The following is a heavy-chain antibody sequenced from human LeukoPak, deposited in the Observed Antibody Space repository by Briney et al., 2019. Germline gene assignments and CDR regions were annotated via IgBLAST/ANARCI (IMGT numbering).Heavy chain of an antibody. D-gene: IGHD2/OR15-2a*01. Sequence: PSETLSLTCTVSGGFFSNYFRGWVRQPPGKGLEWIAYIHSSGSTTYNPSLMSRGTLVAGVSRNQFSLKLSSVTTADTAVYYCARAGFYASWNQYYYYYYMDVWGTGTTVTVSS. CDR1: GGFFSNYF. J-gene: IGHJ6*03. V-gene: IGHV4-59*01. CDR2: IHSSGST. CDR3: ARAGFYASWNQYYYYYYMDV.